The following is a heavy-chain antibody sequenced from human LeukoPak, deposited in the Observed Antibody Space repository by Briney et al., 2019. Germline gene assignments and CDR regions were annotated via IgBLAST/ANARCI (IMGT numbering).Heavy chain of an antibody. CDR3: ARGSRISVDY. CDR1: GYTFTNYG. Sequence: ASVKVSCKASGYTFTNYGISWVRQAPGQGLERMGWISAYNGNTNYAQKLQGRVTMTTDTSTSTAYMELRSPRSDDTAMYYCARGSRISVDYWGQGTLVTVSS. J-gene: IGHJ4*02. V-gene: IGHV1-18*01. CDR2: ISAYNGNT.